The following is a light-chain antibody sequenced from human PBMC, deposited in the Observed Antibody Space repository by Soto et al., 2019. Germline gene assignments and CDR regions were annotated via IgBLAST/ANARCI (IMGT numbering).Light chain of an antibody. CDR3: SSYTSSSTYV. Sequence: QSVLTQPASVSGSPGQSITISCTGTSSDVGGYKYVSWFQQHPGTAPKLMIYEVSNRPSGVSNRFSGSKSGNTASLTISGLQAEDEADYYCSSYTSSSTYVFGTGTKLTVL. J-gene: IGLJ1*01. CDR1: SSDVGGYKY. V-gene: IGLV2-14*01. CDR2: EVS.